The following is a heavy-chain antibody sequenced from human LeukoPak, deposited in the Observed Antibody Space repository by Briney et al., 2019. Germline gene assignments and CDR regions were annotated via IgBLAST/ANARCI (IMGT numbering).Heavy chain of an antibody. CDR2: IYNSGCN. Sequence: PSETLSLTCTVSGCSISSYYWSWIRQPAGKGLEWIGRIYNSGCNNYNTSLKSRATMSVDTSKNQFALRLSSVTAADMAVYYCARHSSGWYGNGRDWYFDLWGRGTLVTVSS. CDR1: GCSISSYY. V-gene: IGHV4-4*07. D-gene: IGHD6-19*01. J-gene: IGHJ2*01. CDR3: ARHSSGWYGNGRDWYFDL.